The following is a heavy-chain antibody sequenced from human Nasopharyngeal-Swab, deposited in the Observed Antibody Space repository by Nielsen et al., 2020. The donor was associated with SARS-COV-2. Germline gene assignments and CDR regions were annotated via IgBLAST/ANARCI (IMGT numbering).Heavy chain of an antibody. D-gene: IGHD3-10*01. CDR1: GFTFSSYG. V-gene: IGHV3-33*01. CDR2: IWYDGSNK. CDR3: ARDTPLGYYGSGSYENGTDY. J-gene: IGHJ4*02. Sequence: GGSLRLSCAASGFTFSSYGMHWARQALGKGLEWVAVIWYDGSNKYYADSVKGRFTISRDNSKNTLYLQMNSLRAEDTAVYYCARDTPLGYYGSGSYENGTDYWGQGTLVTVSS.